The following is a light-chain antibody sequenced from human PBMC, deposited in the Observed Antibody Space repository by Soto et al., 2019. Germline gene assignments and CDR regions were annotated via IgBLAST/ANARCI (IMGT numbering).Light chain of an antibody. J-gene: IGLJ1*01. CDR2: DNN. V-gene: IGLV1-51*01. CDR1: NSNIANNF. CDR3: GTWDSSRHAYV. Sequence: QSVLGHAASGCAATRQKVTIACSGSNSNIANNFVSWYQQLPGTVPKLLIYDNNERHSGIPERFSGSKCGTSATLGITGLQTGDEADYYCGTWDSSRHAYVFGTGTKV.